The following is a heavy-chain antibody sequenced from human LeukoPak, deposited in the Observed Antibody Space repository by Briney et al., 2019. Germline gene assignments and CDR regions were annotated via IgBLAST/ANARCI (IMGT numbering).Heavy chain of an antibody. CDR2: INHSGST. CDR3: ARGKVRFLAYGMDV. CDR1: GFTFSDYY. D-gene: IGHD3-3*01. J-gene: IGHJ6*02. V-gene: IGHV4-34*01. Sequence: GSLRLSCAASGFTFSDYYMSWIRQPSGKGLEWIGEINHSGSTNYNPSLKSRVTISVDTSKNQFSLKLSSVTAADTAVYYCARGKVRFLAYGMDVWGQGTTVTVSS.